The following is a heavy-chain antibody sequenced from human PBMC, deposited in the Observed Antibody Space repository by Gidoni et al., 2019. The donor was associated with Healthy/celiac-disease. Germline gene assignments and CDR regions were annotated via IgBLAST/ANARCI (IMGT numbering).Heavy chain of an antibody. D-gene: IGHD3-22*01. Sequence: GWISAYNGNTNYAQKLQGRVTMTTDTSTSTAYMELRSLRSDDTAVYYCASESSGYYDSSGYPFDIWGQGTMVTVSS. J-gene: IGHJ3*02. CDR2: ISAYNGNT. CDR3: ASESSGYYDSSGYPFDI. V-gene: IGHV1-18*01.